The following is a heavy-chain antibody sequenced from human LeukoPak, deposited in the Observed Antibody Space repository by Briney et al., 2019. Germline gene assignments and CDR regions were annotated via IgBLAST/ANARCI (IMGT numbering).Heavy chain of an antibody. CDR3: AATYSSSWFSDY. D-gene: IGHD6-13*01. V-gene: IGHV3-21*01. J-gene: IGHJ4*02. Sequence: PGGSLRLSCAASGFAFSSYSMNWVRQAPGKGLEWVSSISSSSSYIYYADSVKGRFTISRDNAKNSLYLQMNSLRAEDTAVYYCAATYSSSWFSDYWGQGTLVTVSS. CDR1: GFAFSSYS. CDR2: ISSSSSYI.